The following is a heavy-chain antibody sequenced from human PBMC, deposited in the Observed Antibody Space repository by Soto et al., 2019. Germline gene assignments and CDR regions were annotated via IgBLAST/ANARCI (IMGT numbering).Heavy chain of an antibody. CDR1: GSPSTSYA. V-gene: IGHV1-3*01. J-gene: IGHJ3*01. CDR2: TNAGNGNT. Sequence: ASVKVSCKAPGSPSTSYAMHWVRQAPEQRLEWMGWTNAGNGNTKNSQKIQARVTMSRETSASTAYMGLRSVRSDDTGVYYCWRGGLDYGDYDVLDVWGQGIMVRVSS. CDR3: WRGGLDYGDYDVLDV. D-gene: IGHD4-17*01.